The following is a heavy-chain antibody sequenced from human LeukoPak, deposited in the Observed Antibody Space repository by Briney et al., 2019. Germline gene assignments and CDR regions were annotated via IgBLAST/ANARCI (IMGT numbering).Heavy chain of an antibody. CDR2: INHSGST. V-gene: IGHV4-34*01. J-gene: IGHJ1*01. CDR3: ARRPAFRYDRPSGFQY. CDR1: GGSFSGYF. Sequence: SETLSLTCGVYGGSFSGYFWTWIRQPPGKGLEWIGEINHSGSTNYNPSLKSRVTISVDTSKNQFSLKLSSVTAADTAVYYCARRPAFRYDRPSGFQYWGQGTLVTVSS. D-gene: IGHD3-22*01.